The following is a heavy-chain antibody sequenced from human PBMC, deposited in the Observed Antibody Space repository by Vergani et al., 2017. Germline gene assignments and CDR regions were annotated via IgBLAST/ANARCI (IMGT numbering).Heavy chain of an antibody. D-gene: IGHD6-19*01. V-gene: IGHV1-2*02. CDR2: INPNSGGT. CDR3: ARDGSSIFEQWLVFTSGGWFDP. CDR1: GYTFTGYY. Sequence: QVQLVQSGAEVKKPGASVKVSCKASGYTFTGYYMHWVRQAPGQGLEWMGWINPNSGGTNYAQKFQGRVTMTRDTSISTAYMELSRLRSDDTAVYYCARDGSSIFEQWLVFTSGGWFDPWGQGTLVTVSS. J-gene: IGHJ5*02.